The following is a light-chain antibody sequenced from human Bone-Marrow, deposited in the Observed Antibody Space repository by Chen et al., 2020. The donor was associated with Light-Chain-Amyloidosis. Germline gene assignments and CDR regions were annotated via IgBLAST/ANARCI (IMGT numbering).Light chain of an antibody. Sequence: DIVMTQSPLSLPVTPGEPASISCRSRQSLLHTNWHNYLDWYLQKPGQSPLLLIYWGSYRASGVPDRFSGSGSGTHFTLKISRVEAEDVGVYYCKQGLQTPLTFGGGTRVDIK. V-gene: IGKV2-28*01. CDR1: QSLLHTNWHNY. J-gene: IGKJ4*01. CDR3: KQGLQTPLT. CDR2: WGS.